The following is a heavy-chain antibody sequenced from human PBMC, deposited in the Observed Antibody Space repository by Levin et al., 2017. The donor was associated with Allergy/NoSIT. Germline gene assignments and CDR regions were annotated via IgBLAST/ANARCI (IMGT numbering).Heavy chain of an antibody. CDR2: ISGSGGTT. D-gene: IGHD2-15*01. CDR3: SRYCTGGSCSTHAPLYGMDV. Sequence: PGGSLRLSCAASGFTFSNYAMSWVRQAPGKGLEWVSTISGSGGTTYYADSVKGRFTISRDNSKNTLYVQMNSLRAEDTAIYSCSRYCTGGSCSTHAPLYGMDVWGQGTTVTVSS. J-gene: IGHJ6*02. V-gene: IGHV3-23*01. CDR1: GFTFSNYA.